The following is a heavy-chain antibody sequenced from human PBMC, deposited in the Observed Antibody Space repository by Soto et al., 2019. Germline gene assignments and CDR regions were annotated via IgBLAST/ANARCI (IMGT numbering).Heavy chain of an antibody. D-gene: IGHD2-8*02. CDR2: ISAYNGNT. V-gene: IGHV1-18*01. Sequence: QVQLVQSGAEVKKPGASVKVSCKASGYTFTSYGISWVRQAPGQGLEWMGWISAYNGNTNYAQKHQGRVTMTTDTDTSTAYMELRSMKSDDTDVYYCAIGIVLLYYDLDVWGKGTPVTVSS. CDR1: GYTFTSYG. CDR3: AIGIVLLYYDLDV. J-gene: IGHJ6*03.